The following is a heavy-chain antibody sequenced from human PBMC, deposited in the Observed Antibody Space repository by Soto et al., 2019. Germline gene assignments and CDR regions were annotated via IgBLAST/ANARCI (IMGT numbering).Heavy chain of an antibody. Sequence: EVQLVESGGDLVQPGGSLRLSCAASGFTFNSHTMNWVRQAPGKGLEWLSYISDSSATIYYADSVKGRFTVSRDNAKNSLHLQMNSLRVEDTAVYYCAKDFGTYWGQGTLVTVSP. J-gene: IGHJ4*02. D-gene: IGHD3-10*01. CDR1: GFTFNSHT. V-gene: IGHV3-48*01. CDR3: AKDFGTY. CDR2: ISDSSATI.